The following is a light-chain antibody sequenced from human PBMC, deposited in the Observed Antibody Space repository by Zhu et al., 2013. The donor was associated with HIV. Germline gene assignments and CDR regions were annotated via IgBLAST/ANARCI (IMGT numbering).Light chain of an antibody. Sequence: EIVLTQSPVTLSLSPGETATLLCRTSQRVNARYLAWYRQKPGQPPSLLIYGTSNRATGVPDRISGSGSGTDFTLTITRLEPEDIAIYYCQQYGDLPPYSFGRGTRLE. J-gene: IGKJ2*03. CDR3: QQYGDLPPYS. CDR1: QRVNARY. V-gene: IGKV3-20*01. CDR2: GTS.